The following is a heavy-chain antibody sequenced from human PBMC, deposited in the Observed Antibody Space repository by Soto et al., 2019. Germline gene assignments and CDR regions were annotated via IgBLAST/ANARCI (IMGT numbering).Heavy chain of an antibody. CDR3: ARDLSGFDP. CDR2: INAGNGNT. Sequence: QVQLVQSGAEERKPGASVKVSCKSSGYTFTNYAMHWVRQAPGQRLEWMGWINAGNGNTKYSQKFQGRVTITRDTAANTAYMELSSLRSEDTAVYYCARDLSGFDPWGQGTLVTVSS. V-gene: IGHV1-3*05. CDR1: GYTFTNYA. J-gene: IGHJ5*02.